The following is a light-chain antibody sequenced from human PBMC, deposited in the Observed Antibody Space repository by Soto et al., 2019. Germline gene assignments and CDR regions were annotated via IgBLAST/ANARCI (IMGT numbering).Light chain of an antibody. V-gene: IGKV3-15*01. CDR2: RAF. CDR3: QQYNNWPPIT. CDR1: LSVSSD. J-gene: IGKJ5*01. Sequence: VLTQSPCTLSLSPGEGATLSCRASLSVSSDLAWYRQKPGQAPRLLIYRAFTRATGIPATFSGSGSGTEFSPTISSLQSEDFALYYCQQYNNWPPITFGQGTHWRL.